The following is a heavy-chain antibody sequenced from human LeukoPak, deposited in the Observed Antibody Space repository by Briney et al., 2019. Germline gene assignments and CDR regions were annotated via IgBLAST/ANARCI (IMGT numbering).Heavy chain of an antibody. CDR3: ARDQGTYTDYDVDY. D-gene: IGHD4-17*01. Sequence: GGSLRLSCVASGFSFRRYSMNWVRQAPGKGLEWVAYISYSSSFIYYADSVKGRFIITRDNAENSLYLQMNSLRAEDTAVYYCARDQGTYTDYDVDYWGQGALVTVSS. J-gene: IGHJ4*02. V-gene: IGHV3-21*01. CDR2: ISYSSSFI. CDR1: GFSFRRYS.